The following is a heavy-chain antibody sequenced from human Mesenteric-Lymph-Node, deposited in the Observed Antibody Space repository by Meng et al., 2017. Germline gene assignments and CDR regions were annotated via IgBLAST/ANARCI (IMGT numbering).Heavy chain of an antibody. CDR1: GGSSSSSNW. Sequence: QGRLLAPGPALVKPSGTLSLTWPFSGGSSSSSNWWSWVRQPPGKGLEWIGEIYHSGSTNYNPSLKSRVTISVDKSKNQFSLKLSSVTVADTAVYYCARHGGWHFDYWGQGALVTVSS. J-gene: IGHJ4*02. CDR3: ARHGGWHFDY. CDR2: IYHSGST. V-gene: IGHV4-4*02. D-gene: IGHD6-19*01.